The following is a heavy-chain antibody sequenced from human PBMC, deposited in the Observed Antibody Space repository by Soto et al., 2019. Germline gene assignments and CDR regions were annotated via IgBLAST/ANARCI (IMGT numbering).Heavy chain of an antibody. D-gene: IGHD6-6*01. V-gene: IGHV1-2*02. CDR3: ARGRSIAARGNWFDP. CDR1: GYTFTGYY. Sequence: ASVKVSCKASGYTFTGYYMHWVRQAPGQGLEWMGWINPNSGGTNYAQKFQGRVTMTRDTSISTAYMELSRLRSDDTAVYYCARGRSIAARGNWFDPSGQGTLVTVSS. J-gene: IGHJ5*02. CDR2: INPNSGGT.